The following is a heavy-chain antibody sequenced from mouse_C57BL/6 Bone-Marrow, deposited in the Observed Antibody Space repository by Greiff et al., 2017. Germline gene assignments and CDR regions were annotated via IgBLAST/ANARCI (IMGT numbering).Heavy chain of an antibody. V-gene: IGHV5-17*01. CDR3: ACITTVVSHGWYFDV. Sequence: EVHLVESGGGLVKPGGSLQLSCAASGYTFSDYGMHWVRQAPEKGLEWVAYISSGNSTTYYADPVKGRFTITRDNAKTTPYLQMTSLRFEDTAVYYFACITTVVSHGWYFDVWGTGTTVTVSS. D-gene: IGHD1-1*01. J-gene: IGHJ1*03. CDR1: GYTFSDYG. CDR2: ISSGNSTT.